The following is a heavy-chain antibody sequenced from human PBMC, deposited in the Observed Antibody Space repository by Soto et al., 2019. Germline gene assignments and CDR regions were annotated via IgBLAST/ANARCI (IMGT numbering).Heavy chain of an antibody. CDR3: ANPSGYYFGLGSHDEASDM. CDR2: ISKDGSKK. V-gene: IGHV3-30*18. D-gene: IGHD3-9*01. J-gene: IGHJ3*02. CDR1: GFMFSGFG. Sequence: QTGGSLRLSCAASGFMFSGFGMHWVRQAPGKGLQWVAGISKDGSKKYYADSVKGRFTISRDNSKKTLYLQMNSLRAEDTAVYYCANPSGYYFGLGSHDEASDMWGQGTVVT.